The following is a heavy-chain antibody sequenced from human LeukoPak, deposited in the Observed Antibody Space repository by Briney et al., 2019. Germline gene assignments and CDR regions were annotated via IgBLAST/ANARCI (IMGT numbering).Heavy chain of an antibody. J-gene: IGHJ4*02. CDR3: VRLKVGAIDY. V-gene: IGHV3-7*03. D-gene: IGHD1-26*01. Sequence: GGSLRLSCEASAFILSGHWLNWVRQTPGKGLEWVASIKEDGSERQYVDSVKGRFTVSRDNAKNSLYLQMNSLRAEDTAVYYCVRLKVGAIDYWGQGTLVTVSS. CDR1: AFILSGHW. CDR2: IKEDGSER.